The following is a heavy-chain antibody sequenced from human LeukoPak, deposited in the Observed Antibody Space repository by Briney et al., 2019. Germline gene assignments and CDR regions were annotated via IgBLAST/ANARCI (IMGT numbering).Heavy chain of an antibody. CDR3: ARDRRQWVVRFNEFDY. J-gene: IGHJ4*02. V-gene: IGHV3-11*01. D-gene: IGHD6-19*01. Sequence: GGSLRLSCAASGFIFSDFYMSWICQAPGKGLEWVSYISSSGSTIYYADSVKGRFTISRDKAKNSLYLQMNSLRAEDTAVYYCARDRRQWVVRFNEFDYWGQGTLVTVSS. CDR2: ISSSGSTI. CDR1: GFIFSDFY.